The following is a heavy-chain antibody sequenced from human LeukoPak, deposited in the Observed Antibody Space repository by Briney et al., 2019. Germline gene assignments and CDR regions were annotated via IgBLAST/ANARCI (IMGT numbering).Heavy chain of an antibody. D-gene: IGHD2-2*01. CDR3: AREVYCSSTSCFLKYYYYYMDV. V-gene: IGHV3-11*01. CDR1: GFTFSDYY. CDR2: ISSSGSTI. J-gene: IGHJ6*03. Sequence: GGSLRLSCAASGFTFSDYYMSWIRQAPEKGLEWVSYISSSGSTIYYADSVKGRFTISRDNAKNSLYLQMNSLRAEDTAVYYCAREVYCSSTSCFLKYYYYYMDVWGKGTTVTVSS.